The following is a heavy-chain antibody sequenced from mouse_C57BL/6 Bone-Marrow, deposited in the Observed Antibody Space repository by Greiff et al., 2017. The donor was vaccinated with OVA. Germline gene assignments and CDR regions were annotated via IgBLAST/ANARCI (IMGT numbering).Heavy chain of an antibody. D-gene: IGHD2-3*01. V-gene: IGHV3-6*01. CDR3: AREGDMGYDGYFYFDY. CDR1: GYSITSGYY. CDR2: ISYDGSN. Sequence: VQLQESGPGLVKPSQSLSLTCSVTGYSITSGYYWNWIRQFPGNKLEWMGYISYDGSNNYNPSLKNRISITRDTSKNQFFLKLNSVTTEDTATYYCAREGDMGYDGYFYFDYWGQGTTLTVSS. J-gene: IGHJ2*01.